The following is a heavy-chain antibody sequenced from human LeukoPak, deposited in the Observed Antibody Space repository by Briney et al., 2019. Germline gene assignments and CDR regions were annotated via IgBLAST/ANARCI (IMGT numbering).Heavy chain of an antibody. CDR1: GYTFTSYA. CDR2: TNTNTGNP. J-gene: IGHJ4*02. D-gene: IGHD2-15*01. Sequence: ASVKVSCKASGYTFTSYAMNWVRQAPGQGLEWMGWTNTNTGNPTYAQGFTGRFVFSLDTSVSTAYLQISSLKAEDTAVYYCAQGYCSGGSCYRRGYYFDYWGQGTLVTVSS. CDR3: AQGYCSGGSCYRRGYYFDY. V-gene: IGHV7-4-1*02.